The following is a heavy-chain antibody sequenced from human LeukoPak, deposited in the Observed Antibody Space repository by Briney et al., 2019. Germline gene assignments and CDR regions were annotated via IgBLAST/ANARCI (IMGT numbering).Heavy chain of an antibody. Sequence: ASVKVSCKASGYTFTGYYLHWVRQAPGQGLEWVGWINPNSGVTNYAQKFQGRVSMTSDTSISTVYMELSRLRYDDTAVYLCSREDYWGQGTLVTVSS. CDR3: SREDY. V-gene: IGHV1-2*02. CDR2: INPNSGVT. J-gene: IGHJ4*02. CDR1: GYTFTGYY.